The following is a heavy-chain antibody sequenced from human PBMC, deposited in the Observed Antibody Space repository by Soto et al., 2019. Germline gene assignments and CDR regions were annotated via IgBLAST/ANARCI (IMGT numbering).Heavy chain of an antibody. V-gene: IGHV3-48*02. J-gene: IGHJ6*02. Sequence: SVKGRFTISRDNAKNTLYLQMNSLRDEDTAVYYCARDRTTVGENVRGMDVWGQGTTVTVSS. D-gene: IGHD4-17*01. CDR3: ARDRTTVGENVRGMDV.